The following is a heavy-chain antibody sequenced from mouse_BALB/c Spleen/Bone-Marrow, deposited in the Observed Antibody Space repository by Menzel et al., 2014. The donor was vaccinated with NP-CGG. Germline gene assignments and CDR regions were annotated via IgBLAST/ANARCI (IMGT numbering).Heavy chain of an antibody. CDR1: GDSITSGY. CDR3: ARFGYDYALDY. J-gene: IGHJ4*01. D-gene: IGHD2-2*01. Sequence: EVMLVESGPSLVKPSQTLSLTCSVTGDSITSGYWNWIRKFPGNKLEYMGCISYSGSTYYNPSLKSRISTTRDTSKNQYYLQLKSVTTEDTATYYCARFGYDYALDYWGQGTSVTVSS. V-gene: IGHV3-8*02. CDR2: ISYSGST.